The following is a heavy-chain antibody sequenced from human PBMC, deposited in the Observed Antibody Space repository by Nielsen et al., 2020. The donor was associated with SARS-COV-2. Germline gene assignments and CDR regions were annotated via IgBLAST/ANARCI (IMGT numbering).Heavy chain of an antibody. V-gene: IGHV4-39*01. J-gene: IGHJ4*02. CDR3: ASSSAMYYDFWSGYQYIPPRYDY. D-gene: IGHD3-3*01. CDR2: IYYSGST. Sequence: SETLSLTCTVSGGSISSSSYYWGWIRQPPGKGLEWIGSIYYSGSTYYNPSLKSRVTISVDTSKNQFSLKRSSVTAADTAVYYCASSSAMYYDFWSGYQYIPPRYDYWGQGTLVTVSS. CDR1: GGSISSSSYY.